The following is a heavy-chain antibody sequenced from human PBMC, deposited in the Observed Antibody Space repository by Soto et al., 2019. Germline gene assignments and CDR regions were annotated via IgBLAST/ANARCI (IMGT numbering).Heavy chain of an antibody. CDR3: ARDEAYCGGDCYSAIGLFDY. J-gene: IGHJ4*02. D-gene: IGHD2-21*02. CDR2: IGTAGDT. CDR1: GFTFSSYD. V-gene: IGHV3-13*01. Sequence: EVQLVESGGGLVQPGGSLRLSCAASGFTFSSYDMHWVRQATGKGLEWVSAIGTAGDTYYPGSVKGRFTISRENAKNSLYLQMNSLRAEDTAVYYCARDEAYCGGDCYSAIGLFDYWGQGTLVTVSS.